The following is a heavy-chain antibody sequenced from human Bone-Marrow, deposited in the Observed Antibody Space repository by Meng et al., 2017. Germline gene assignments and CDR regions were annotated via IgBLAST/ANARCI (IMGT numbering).Heavy chain of an antibody. CDR2: ISSSGSTI. Sequence: GGSLRFSCAASGFTFSSYEMNWVRQAPGKGLEWVSYISSSGSTIYYADSVKGRFTISRDNAKNSLYLQMNSLRAEDTAVYYCARGGRHYDILTGYFRRKFFDYWGQGTLVTVSS. CDR3: ARGGRHYDILTGYFRRKFFDY. CDR1: GFTFSSYE. V-gene: IGHV3-48*03. J-gene: IGHJ4*02. D-gene: IGHD3-9*01.